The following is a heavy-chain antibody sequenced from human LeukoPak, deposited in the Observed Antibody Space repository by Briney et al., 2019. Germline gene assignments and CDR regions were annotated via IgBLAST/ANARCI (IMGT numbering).Heavy chain of an antibody. V-gene: IGHV4-39*01. CDR2: IYYSGST. CDR1: GGSIISSSYY. D-gene: IGHD3-22*01. Sequence: SETLSLTCTVSGGSIISSSYYWGWIRQPPGKGLEWIGSIYYSGSTYYNPSLKSRVTISVDTSKNQSSLKLSSVTAAYTAVHYCARGITMIVVVTTSYFDYWGQGTLVTVSS. CDR3: ARGITMIVVVTTSYFDY. J-gene: IGHJ4*02.